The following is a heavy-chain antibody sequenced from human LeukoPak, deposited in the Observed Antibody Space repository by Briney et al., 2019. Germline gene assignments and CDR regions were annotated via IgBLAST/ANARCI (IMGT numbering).Heavy chain of an antibody. Sequence: PGGSLRLSCVTSGFTFSNYGIHWDRQAPGKGLEWVTFMQYDGRDIFYADSVKGRFTVSRDNSKNTAYLQMNSLTTEDTAVYFCAQDVPIERVPGFGPGYWGQGTLVTVSP. J-gene: IGHJ4*02. D-gene: IGHD3-16*01. CDR2: MQYDGRDI. CDR1: GFTFSNYG. CDR3: AQDVPIERVPGFGPGY. V-gene: IGHV3-30*02.